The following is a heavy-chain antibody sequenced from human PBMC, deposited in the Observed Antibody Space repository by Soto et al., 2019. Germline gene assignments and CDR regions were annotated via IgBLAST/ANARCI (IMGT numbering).Heavy chain of an antibody. V-gene: IGHV4-4*02. CDR1: GESISSSSW. D-gene: IGHD6-6*01. Sequence: SETLSLTCAVSGESISSSSWWSWVRQPTGKGLEWIGEIYHSGNTKYNPSLKSRVTISVDKSKNQFSLKASDTAMYYCARPALAGKSIAGHYGMDVWGQGTTVTVSS. CDR3: ARPALAGKSIAGHYGMDV. J-gene: IGHJ6*02. CDR2: IYHSGNT.